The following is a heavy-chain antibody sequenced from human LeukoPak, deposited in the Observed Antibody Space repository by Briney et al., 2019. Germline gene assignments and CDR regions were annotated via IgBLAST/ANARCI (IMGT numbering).Heavy chain of an antibody. CDR2: IYYSGST. CDR3: AVDIVATSEGPS. Sequence: SETLSLTCTVSGGSISSNSYYWGWIRQPPGKGLEWIGSIYYSGSTYYNPSLKSRVTISVDTSKNQFSLKLSSVTAADTAVYYCAVDIVATSEGPSWGKGTLVTVSS. J-gene: IGHJ4*02. V-gene: IGHV4-39*01. D-gene: IGHD5-12*01. CDR1: GGSISSNSYY.